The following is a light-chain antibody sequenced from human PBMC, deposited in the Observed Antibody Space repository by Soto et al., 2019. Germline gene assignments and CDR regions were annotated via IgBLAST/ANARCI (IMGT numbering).Light chain of an antibody. Sequence: VLTQSPLSLSVTLGQPASISCRSSQSLIYSNGNNYSTWYXXRXXXXPTXXXXXVXIRDSGVPDRFSGSGSGSEFTLTISSLQPEDFATYYCLQHNTYPLTFGGGT. CDR1: QSLIYSNGNNY. V-gene: IGKV2-30*01. CDR2: XVX. CDR3: LQHNTYPLT. J-gene: IGKJ4*01.